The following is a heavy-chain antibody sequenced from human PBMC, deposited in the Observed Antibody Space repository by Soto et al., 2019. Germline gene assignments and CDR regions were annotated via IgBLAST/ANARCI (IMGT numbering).Heavy chain of an antibody. Sequence: QVHLVQSGAEVKMPGDSVQVSCKASGFVSSNYNFHWVRQAPGQSLEWMGRINAGNGNSQYSQNFQGRVTFTSDASASTAFMELTNLRFEDRAMYYCASDYGSNWRLWGQGTLVSVSS. CDR2: INAGNGNS. CDR3: ASDYGSNWRL. J-gene: IGHJ4*02. V-gene: IGHV1-3*01. D-gene: IGHD6-19*01. CDR1: GFVSSNYN.